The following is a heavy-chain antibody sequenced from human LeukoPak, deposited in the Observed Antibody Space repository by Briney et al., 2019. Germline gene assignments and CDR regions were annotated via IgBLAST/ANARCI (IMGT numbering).Heavy chain of an antibody. V-gene: IGHV3-30*18. J-gene: IGHJ1*01. D-gene: IGHD3-16*02. CDR1: GFTFSSYG. CDR2: ISYDGSNK. CDR3: AKDYVWGSYRYPLGAEYFQH. Sequence: GGSLRLSCAASGFTFSSYGMHWVRQAPGKGLEWVAVISYDGSNKYYADSVKGRFTISRDNSKNTLYLQMNSLRAEDTAVYYCAKDYVWGSYRYPLGAEYFQHWGQGTLVTVSS.